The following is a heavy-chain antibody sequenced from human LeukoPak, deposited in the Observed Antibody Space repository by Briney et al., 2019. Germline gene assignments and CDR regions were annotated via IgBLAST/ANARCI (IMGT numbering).Heavy chain of an antibody. CDR3: AKDGAQYFDY. Sequence: GGSLRLSCAASGFTFSSYAMSWVRQAPGKGLEWVAFIRNDGSDEYYGASVKGRFTISRDNPKNTVYLQMNSLRGEDTAEYYCAKDGAQYFDYWGQGILVTVSS. CDR2: IRNDGSDE. CDR1: GFTFSSYA. J-gene: IGHJ4*02. D-gene: IGHD1-26*01. V-gene: IGHV3-30*02.